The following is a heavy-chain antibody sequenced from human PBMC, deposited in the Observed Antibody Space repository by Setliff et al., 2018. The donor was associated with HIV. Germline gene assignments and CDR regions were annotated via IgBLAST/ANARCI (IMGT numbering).Heavy chain of an antibody. CDR2: ISGLTGEV. D-gene: IGHD2-8*02. CDR3: ARGGLGFLYWCLPDS. CDR1: GYDFSSYS. Sequence: ASVKVSCKASGYDFSSYSMMWVRQTPGQGLEWLGWISGLTGEVRLAKEFQGRVTLTTSAYTAYMELKSLRSEDRGVYYCARGGLGFLYWCLPDSWGQGTLVTVSS. J-gene: IGHJ4*02. V-gene: IGHV1-18*04.